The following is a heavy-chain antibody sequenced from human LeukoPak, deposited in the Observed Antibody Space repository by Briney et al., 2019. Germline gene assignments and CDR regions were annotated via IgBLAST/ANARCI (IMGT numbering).Heavy chain of an antibody. J-gene: IGHJ6*02. D-gene: IGHD2-2*01. Sequence: PSETLSLTSTVSAGSISSYYWSWNRQPAGKGLEWIGRIYTSGSTNYNPSLKSRVTMSVDTSKNQFSLKLSSVTAADTAVYYCAGVPAAFYYYGMDVWGQGTTVTVSS. CDR3: AGVPAAFYYYGMDV. CDR1: AGSISSYY. V-gene: IGHV4-4*07. CDR2: IYTSGST.